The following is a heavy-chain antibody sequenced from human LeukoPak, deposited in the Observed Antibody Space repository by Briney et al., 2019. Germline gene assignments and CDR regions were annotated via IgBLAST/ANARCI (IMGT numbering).Heavy chain of an antibody. J-gene: IGHJ4*02. CDR1: GYTFTSYG. D-gene: IGHD3-22*01. Sequence: ASVKVSCKASGYTFTSYGISWVRQAPGQGLEWMGWISAYNGNTNYAQKLQGRITMTTDTSTSTAYMDLRSLRSDDTAVYYCARDYYDSSGYLRDYWGQGTLVAVSS. CDR2: ISAYNGNT. V-gene: IGHV1-18*01. CDR3: ARDYYDSSGYLRDY.